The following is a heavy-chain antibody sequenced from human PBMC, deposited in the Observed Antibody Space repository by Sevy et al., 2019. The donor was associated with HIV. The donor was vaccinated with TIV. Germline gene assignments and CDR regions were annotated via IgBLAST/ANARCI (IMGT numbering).Heavy chain of an antibody. D-gene: IGHD6-19*01. CDR2: IFAGNGDT. CDR3: AALAGGPTDH. CDR1: GFTFISSA. V-gene: IGHV1-58*02. J-gene: IGHJ4*02. Sequence: ASVKVSCKASGFTFISSAIQWARQARGQRLEWIGRIFAGNGDTHYAQEFQERVTMTRDMSTSTAFMELSILKFEDTAVYYCAALAGGPTDHWGQGTLVTVSS.